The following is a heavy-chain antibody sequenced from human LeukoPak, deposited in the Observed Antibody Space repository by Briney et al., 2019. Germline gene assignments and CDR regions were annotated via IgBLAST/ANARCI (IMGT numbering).Heavy chain of an antibody. CDR1: GFTFSSYG. Sequence: GGSLRLSCVASGFTFSSYGMHWVRQAPGKGLEWVAFIRYDGRNTYYADSVKGRFTISRDNSKNTLYLQMNSLRAEDTAVYYCARGGLKYYYDSSGYYLHWGQGTLVTVSS. D-gene: IGHD3-22*01. CDR2: IRYDGRNT. CDR3: ARGGLKYYYDSSGYYLH. V-gene: IGHV3-30*02. J-gene: IGHJ4*02.